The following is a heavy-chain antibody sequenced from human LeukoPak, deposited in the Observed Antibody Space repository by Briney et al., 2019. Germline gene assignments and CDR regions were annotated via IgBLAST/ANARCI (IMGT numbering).Heavy chain of an antibody. D-gene: IGHD5-18*01. V-gene: IGHV5-51*01. Sequence: PGESLKISCKGSGYSFTSYWIGWVRQMPGKGLEWMGIIYPGDSDTRYSPSFQGQVTISADKSISTAYLQWSSLKASDTAMYYCARGAFSLWSLEWFDPWGQGTLVTVSS. CDR1: GYSFTSYW. CDR3: ARGAFSLWSLEWFDP. CDR2: IYPGDSDT. J-gene: IGHJ5*02.